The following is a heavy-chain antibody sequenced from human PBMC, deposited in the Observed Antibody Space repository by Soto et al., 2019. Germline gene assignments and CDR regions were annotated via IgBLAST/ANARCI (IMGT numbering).Heavy chain of an antibody. Sequence: QLQLQESGPGLVKPSQTLSLTCTVSGAAISSGGYYWTGIRQRPGKGLEWIGSAYYTGNTYYNPSLKSRVTMSVYTSKNQFSLRLTSVTAADTAVYYCARAGYYDRSGSLRAPFDHCGQGALVIVSS. V-gene: IGHV4-31*03. CDR3: ARAGYYDRSGSLRAPFDH. D-gene: IGHD3-22*01. CDR1: GAAISSGGYY. CDR2: AYYTGNT. J-gene: IGHJ4*02.